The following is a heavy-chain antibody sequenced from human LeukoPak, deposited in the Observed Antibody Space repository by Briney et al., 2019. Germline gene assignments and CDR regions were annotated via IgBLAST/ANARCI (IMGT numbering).Heavy chain of an antibody. CDR2: IYPGDSDT. J-gene: IGHJ6*03. CDR1: GYSFTSYW. V-gene: IGHV5-51*01. Sequence: GESLKISCKGSGYSFTSYWVGWVRQMPGKGLEWMGIIYPGDSDTRYSPSFQGQVTISADKSISTAYLQWSSLKASDTAMYYCARQGAAGKYYYYYMDVWGKGTTVTVSS. D-gene: IGHD6-13*01. CDR3: ARQGAAGKYYYYYMDV.